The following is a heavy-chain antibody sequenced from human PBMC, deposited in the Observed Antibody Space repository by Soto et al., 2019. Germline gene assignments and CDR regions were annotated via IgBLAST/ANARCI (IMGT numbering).Heavy chain of an antibody. D-gene: IGHD3-10*01. J-gene: IGHJ5*02. Sequence: GGSLRLSCAASGFTFSSYAMHWVLQAPCKGLEWVAVISYDGSNKYYAGSVKGRFTISRDNSKNTLYLQMNSLRAEDTAVYYCARRLGSGSYPHWFDPWGQGTLVTVSS. CDR3: ARRLGSGSYPHWFDP. CDR2: ISYDGSNK. CDR1: GFTFSSYA. V-gene: IGHV3-30-3*01.